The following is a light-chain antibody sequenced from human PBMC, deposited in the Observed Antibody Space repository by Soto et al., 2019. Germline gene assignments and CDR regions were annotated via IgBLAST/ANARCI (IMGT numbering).Light chain of an antibody. CDR2: DVS. CDR3: SSYTSSNVYV. CDR1: SSDVGGYNF. Sequence: QSVLTQPASVSGSPGQSITISCTGTSSDVGGYNFVSWYQQHPGKAPKLMICDVSNRPSGVSNRFSGCKSGNTASLTISGLQAEDEADYYCSSYTSSNVYVFGPGTKLTVL. J-gene: IGLJ1*01. V-gene: IGLV2-14*01.